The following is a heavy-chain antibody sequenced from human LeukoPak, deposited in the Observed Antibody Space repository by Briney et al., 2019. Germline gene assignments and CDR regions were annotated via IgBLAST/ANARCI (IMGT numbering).Heavy chain of an antibody. Sequence: GESLKISCKGSGYSFTNYWIGWVRQMPGKGLEWMGIIDPGDSDTRYSPSFQGQVTISADKSISTAYLQWSSLKASDTAMHYCARQIAVAGNFYFDYWGQGTLVTVSS. CDR1: GYSFTNYW. V-gene: IGHV5-51*01. J-gene: IGHJ4*02. CDR3: ARQIAVAGNFYFDY. CDR2: IDPGDSDT. D-gene: IGHD6-19*01.